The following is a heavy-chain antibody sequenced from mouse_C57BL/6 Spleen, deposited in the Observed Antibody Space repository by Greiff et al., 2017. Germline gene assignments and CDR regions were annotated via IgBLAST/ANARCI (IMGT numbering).Heavy chain of an antibody. D-gene: IGHD1-1*01. J-gene: IGHJ2*01. V-gene: IGHV1-55*01. Sequence: QVQLQQPGAELVKPGASVKMSCKASGYTFTSYWITWVKQRPGQGLEWIGDIYPGSGSTNYNEKFKSKATLTVDTSSSTAYMQLRSLTSEDSAVYFCARGETTVVATGDFGGRGQGTTLTAST. CDR3: ARGETTVVATGDFGG. CDR1: GYTFTSYW. CDR2: IYPGSGST.